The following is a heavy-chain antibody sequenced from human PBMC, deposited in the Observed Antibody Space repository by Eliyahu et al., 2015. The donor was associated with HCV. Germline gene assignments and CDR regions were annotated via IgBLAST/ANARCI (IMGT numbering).Heavy chain of an antibody. J-gene: IGHJ6*02. D-gene: IGHD3-22*01. CDR1: GFTMSLYW. CDR2: IKKGGTEQ. Sequence: QLVESGGRLVQPGGSLRLSCAASGFTMSLYWITWVRQAPGKGLEWVANIKKGGTEQNYVDSVKGRFTISTDYGKNSLFLQMNNLGAEDTAVYYCARGTYFYDSSAYSPPGVWGQGTTVTVSS. CDR3: ARGTYFYDSSAYSPPGV. V-gene: IGHV3-7*01.